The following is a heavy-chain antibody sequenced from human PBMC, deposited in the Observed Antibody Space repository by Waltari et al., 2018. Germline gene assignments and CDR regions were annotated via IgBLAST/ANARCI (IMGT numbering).Heavy chain of an antibody. D-gene: IGHD2-8*01. CDR3: ASYCTNGVCYPGAFDI. Sequence: QVQLQESGPGLVKPSETLSLTCTVPGGSISSYYWSWLRQPPGKGLEWIGYIYYSGSTNYNPSLKSRFTISVDTSKNQFSLKLSSVTAADTAVYYCASYCTNGVCYPGAFDIWGQGTMVTVSS. CDR2: IYYSGST. CDR1: GGSISSYY. V-gene: IGHV4-59*12. J-gene: IGHJ3*02.